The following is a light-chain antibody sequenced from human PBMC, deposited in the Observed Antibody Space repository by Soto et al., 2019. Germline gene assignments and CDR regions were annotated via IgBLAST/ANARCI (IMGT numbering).Light chain of an antibody. CDR3: TSYTTSNTYV. CDR1: TSDVGGKKY. CDR2: EVS. J-gene: IGLJ1*01. Sequence: QSVLTQPASVSGSPGLSITISCTGTTSDVGGKKYVSWYQQHPGKAPKLMIYEVSSRPSGVSNRFSGSKAGNTASLTISGLQAEDEADYYCTSYTTSNTYVFGTGTKLTVL. V-gene: IGLV2-14*01.